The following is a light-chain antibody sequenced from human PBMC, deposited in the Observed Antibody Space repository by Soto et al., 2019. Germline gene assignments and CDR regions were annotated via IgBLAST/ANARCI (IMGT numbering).Light chain of an antibody. CDR1: SRDDAFFNY. CDR2: EVS. CDR3: IASARADTYV. J-gene: IGLJ1*01. Sequence: QSALTQAASVSGSPGQSITIFCTGTSRDDAFFNYVSWIQQYAGKAPKLPMNEVSTRPAGVPNRFSGSRSGKTGCLTISGLQAEDEGDYYCIASARADTYVFGSGTKVTVL. V-gene: IGLV2-14*03.